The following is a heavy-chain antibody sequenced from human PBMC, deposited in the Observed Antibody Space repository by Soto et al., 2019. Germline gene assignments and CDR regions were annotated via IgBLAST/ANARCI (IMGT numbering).Heavy chain of an antibody. V-gene: IGHV4-31*03. J-gene: IGHJ4*02. CDR2: IYYSGST. CDR1: GGSISSGGYY. D-gene: IGHD3-22*01. CDR3: ARGYYDSSGYYYGDD. Sequence: PSETLSLTCTVSGGSISSGGYYWSWIRQHPGKGLEWIGYIYYSGSTYYNPSLKSRVTISVDTSKNQFSLKLSSVTAADTAVYYCARGYYDSSGYYYGDDWGQGTLVTVSS.